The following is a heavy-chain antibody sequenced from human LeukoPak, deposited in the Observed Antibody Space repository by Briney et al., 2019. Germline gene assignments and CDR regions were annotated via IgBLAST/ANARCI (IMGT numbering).Heavy chain of an antibody. CDR1: GFTFSSNS. V-gene: IGHV3-23*01. CDR2: ISGSGDST. D-gene: IGHD3-10*01. Sequence: GGSLRLSCAASGFTFSSNSMTWVRQTPGKGLEWVSGISGSGDSTFYADSVKGRFTISGDNSRNTLYLQMSSLRPEDTAVYYCTKWSGFGDDWGQGTLVTVSS. J-gene: IGHJ4*02. CDR3: TKWSGFGDD.